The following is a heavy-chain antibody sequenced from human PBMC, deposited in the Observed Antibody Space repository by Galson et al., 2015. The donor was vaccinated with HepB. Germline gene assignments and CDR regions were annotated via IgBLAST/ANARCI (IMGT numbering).Heavy chain of an antibody. V-gene: IGHV1-2*04. Sequence: SVKVSCKASGYTFTGYYMHWVRQAPGQGLEWMGWINPNSGGTNYAQKFQGWVTMTRDTSISTAYMELSRLRSDDTAVYYCAREGAAAPYYYGMDVWGQGTTVTVSS. CDR3: AREGAAAPYYYGMDV. J-gene: IGHJ6*02. CDR1: GYTFTGYY. D-gene: IGHD6-13*01. CDR2: INPNSGGT.